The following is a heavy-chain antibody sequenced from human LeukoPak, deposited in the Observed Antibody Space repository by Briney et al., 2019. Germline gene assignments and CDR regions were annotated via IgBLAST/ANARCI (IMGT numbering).Heavy chain of an antibody. J-gene: IGHJ5*02. D-gene: IGHD4-17*01. CDR2: IYYSGST. CDR1: GGSIGSYY. CDR3: ARDQYYGDYHWFDP. Sequence: SETLSLTCTVSGGSIGSYYWSWIRQPPGKGLEWIGYIYYSGSTNYNPSLKSRVTISVDTSKNQFSLKLSSVTAADTAVYYCARDQYYGDYHWFDPWGQGTLVTVSS. V-gene: IGHV4-59*01.